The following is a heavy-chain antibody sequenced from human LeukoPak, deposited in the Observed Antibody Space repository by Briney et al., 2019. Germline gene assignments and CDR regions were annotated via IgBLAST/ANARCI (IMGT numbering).Heavy chain of an antibody. J-gene: IGHJ3*02. V-gene: IGHV3-30*18. CDR2: ISYDGSNK. CDR1: GFTFSSYG. Sequence: GGSLRLSCAASGFTFSSYGMHWVRQAPGKGLEWVAVISYDGSNKYYADSVKGRFTISRDNSKNTLYLQMNSLRAEDTAVYYCAKSITMIVVVELDAFDIWGPGTMVTVSS. CDR3: AKSITMIVVVELDAFDI. D-gene: IGHD3-22*01.